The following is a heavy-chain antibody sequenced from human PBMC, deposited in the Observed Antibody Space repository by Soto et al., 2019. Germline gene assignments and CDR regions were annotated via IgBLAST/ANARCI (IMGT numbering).Heavy chain of an antibody. Sequence: SETLSLTCTVSGGSISSYYWSWIRQPPGKGLEWIGYIYGSGNTNYNPSLKSRVTISVDTSKNQFSLKLSSVTAADTAVYYCARDRRSYYSDGSGLDFWGQGTLVTVS. CDR3: ARDRRSYYSDGSGLDF. V-gene: IGHV4-59*01. CDR2: IYGSGNT. D-gene: IGHD3-22*01. CDR1: GGSISSYY. J-gene: IGHJ4*02.